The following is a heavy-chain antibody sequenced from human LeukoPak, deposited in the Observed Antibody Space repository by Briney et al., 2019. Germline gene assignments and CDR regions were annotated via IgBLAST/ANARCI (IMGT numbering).Heavy chain of an antibody. V-gene: IGHV3-33*01. D-gene: IGHD5-12*01. CDR3: ARDGYSGSKRGFYFDS. CDR2: MWYDGSNK. CDR1: GFTFSTYG. Sequence: PGRSLRLSCAASGFTFSTYGMHWVRQTPGKGLEWVAVMWYDGSNKYYADSVKGRFTIFRDNSKNTLDLQMNSLRVEDTAVYYCARDGYSGSKRGFYFDSWGQGTLVTVSS. J-gene: IGHJ4*02.